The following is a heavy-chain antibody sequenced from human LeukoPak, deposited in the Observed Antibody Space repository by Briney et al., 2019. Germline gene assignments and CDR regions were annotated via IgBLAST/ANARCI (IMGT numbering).Heavy chain of an antibody. V-gene: IGHV4-34*01. CDR3: ARRGVQGSSWSKPHQRGLGRFDP. Sequence: PSETLSLTCAVYGGSFSGYYWSWIRQPPGKGLEWIGEINHSGSTNYNPSLKSRVTISVDTSKNQFSLKLSSVTVADTAVYYCARRGVQGSSWSKPHQRGLGRFDPWGQGTLVTVSS. CDR1: GGSFSGYY. J-gene: IGHJ5*02. CDR2: INHSGST. D-gene: IGHD6-13*01.